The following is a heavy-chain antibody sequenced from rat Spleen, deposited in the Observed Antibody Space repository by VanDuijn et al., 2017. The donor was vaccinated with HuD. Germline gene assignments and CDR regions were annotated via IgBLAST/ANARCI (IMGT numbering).Heavy chain of an antibody. Sequence: EVQLVESGGGLVQPGRSIKLSCAASGFTFSNYYMAWVRQAPTKGLEWVASISYEGSSTYYGASVKGRFTISRDNAKNTLYLQMNSLRSEDTATYYCARVFAYWGQGTLVTVSS. CDR2: ISYEGSST. CDR3: ARVFAY. J-gene: IGHJ3*01. CDR1: GFTFSNYY. V-gene: IGHV5-22*01.